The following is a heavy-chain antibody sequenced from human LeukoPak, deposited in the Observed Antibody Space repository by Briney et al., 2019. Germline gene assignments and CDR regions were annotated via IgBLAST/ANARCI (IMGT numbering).Heavy chain of an antibody. CDR3: ARAIYGSGSSDAFDI. CDR2: IYYSGST. CDR1: VCSISSGDYY. D-gene: IGHD3-10*01. V-gene: IGHV4-30-4*01. Sequence: PSQTLSLTCTVSVCSISSGDYYWSWIRQPPGKGLEWIVYIYYSGSTYYNPSLKSRVTISVDTSKNQFSLKLSSGAAADTAGYYCARAIYGSGSSDAFDIWGQGTMVTVSS. J-gene: IGHJ3*02.